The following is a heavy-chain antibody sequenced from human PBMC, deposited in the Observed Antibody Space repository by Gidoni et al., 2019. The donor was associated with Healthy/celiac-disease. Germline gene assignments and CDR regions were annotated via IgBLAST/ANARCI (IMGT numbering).Heavy chain of an antibody. V-gene: IGHV2-26*01. D-gene: IGHD3-3*01. J-gene: IGHJ6*02. CDR1: GFSLSTSRMG. CDR3: ARILGSYDFWSGYYRGMYYYYGMDV. CDR2: IFANDEK. Sequence: QVTLTESGPVLVKPTEPLTLTCTVSGFSLSTSRMGVSWIRQPPGKALEWLAHIFANDEKSYSTSLKSRLTISKDTYKSQVVLTMTNMDPVDTATYYCARILGSYDFWSGYYRGMYYYYGMDVWGQGTTVTVSS.